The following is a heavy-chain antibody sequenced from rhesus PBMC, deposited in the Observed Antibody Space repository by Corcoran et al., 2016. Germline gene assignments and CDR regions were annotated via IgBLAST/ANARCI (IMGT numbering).Heavy chain of an antibody. D-gene: IGHD5-36*02. CDR2: IYGGSENA. CDR3: ARRLATVTLSYFDY. CDR1: GGSFSSSNW. J-gene: IGHJ4*01. V-gene: IGHV4S18*01. Sequence: QVQLQESGPGLVKPSATLPLTCAVSGGSFSSSNWWSWIRQPPGKGLEWIGYIYGGSENASYNPYLRSRVTISTGTSKNQFSLKLSSVAAADTAVYYCARRLATVTLSYFDYWGQGVLVTVSS.